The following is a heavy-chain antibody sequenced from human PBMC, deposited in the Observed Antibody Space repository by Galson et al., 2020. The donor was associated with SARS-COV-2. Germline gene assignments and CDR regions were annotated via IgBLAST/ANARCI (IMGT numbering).Heavy chain of an antibody. V-gene: IGHV1-2*06. J-gene: IGHJ4*02. CDR3: ARDGVMGATHPFDY. D-gene: IGHD1-26*01. Sequence: ASVKVSCKASGYTFTTYYLHRVRQDPGQGLEWTGRNSPNSGGTSYAQKFQGRVTMTRDTSISTAYMELSRLTSDDTAVYFCARDGVMGATHPFDYWGQGTLVTVSS. CDR1: GYTFTTYY. CDR2: NSPNSGGT.